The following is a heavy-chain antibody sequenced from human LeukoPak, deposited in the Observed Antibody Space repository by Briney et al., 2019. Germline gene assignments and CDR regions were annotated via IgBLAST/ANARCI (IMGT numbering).Heavy chain of an antibody. D-gene: IGHD5-12*01. CDR1: GGSISSGSYY. V-gene: IGHV4-61*02. Sequence: PSETLSLTCTVSGGSISSGSYYSSWLQQPAGKGLEWIGRIYTSGSTNYNPSLKSRVTISVDTSKNQFSLKLSSVTAADTAVYYCARGTWMYYFDYWGQGTLVTVSS. CDR2: IYTSGST. CDR3: ARGTWMYYFDY. J-gene: IGHJ4*02.